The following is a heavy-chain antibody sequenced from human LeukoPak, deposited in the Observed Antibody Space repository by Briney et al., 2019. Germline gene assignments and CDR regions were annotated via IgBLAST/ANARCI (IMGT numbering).Heavy chain of an antibody. CDR3: ARGGFIAAYPYFDY. V-gene: IGHV4-39*07. Sequence: SETLSLTCTVSGGSISSSSYYWGWIRQPPGKGLEWIGSIYYSGSTCYNPSLKSRVTISVDTSKNQFSLELSSVTAADTAVYYCARGGFIAAYPYFDYWGQGTLVTVSS. J-gene: IGHJ4*02. D-gene: IGHD6-13*01. CDR1: GGSISSSSYY. CDR2: IYYSGST.